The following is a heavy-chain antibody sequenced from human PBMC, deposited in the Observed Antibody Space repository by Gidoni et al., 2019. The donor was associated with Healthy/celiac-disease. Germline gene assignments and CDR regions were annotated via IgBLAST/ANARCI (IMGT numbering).Heavy chain of an antibody. Sequence: QVQLVQSGAEVKKPGASVQVSCKASGYTFTSYAMHWVRQAPGQRLEWMGWINAGNGNTKYSQKFQGRVTITRDTSASTAYMELSSLRSEDTAVYYCARDNFRDSSGYYAFDYWGQGTLVTVSS. D-gene: IGHD3-22*01. CDR3: ARDNFRDSSGYYAFDY. CDR1: GYTFTSYA. CDR2: INAGNGNT. V-gene: IGHV1-3*01. J-gene: IGHJ4*02.